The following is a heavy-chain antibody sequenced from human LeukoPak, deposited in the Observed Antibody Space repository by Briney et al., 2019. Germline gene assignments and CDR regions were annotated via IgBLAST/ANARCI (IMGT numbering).Heavy chain of an antibody. CDR3: ARAPYYGSGSYLAFDI. V-gene: IGHV4-61*01. J-gene: IGHJ3*02. Sequence: SETLSLTCTVSGYSISSGYYWGWIRQPPGKGLEWIGYIYYSGSTNYNPSLKSRVTISVDTSKNQFSLKLSSVTAADTAVYYCARAPYYGSGSYLAFDIWGQGTMVTVSS. CDR2: IYYSGST. CDR1: GYSISSGYY. D-gene: IGHD3-10*01.